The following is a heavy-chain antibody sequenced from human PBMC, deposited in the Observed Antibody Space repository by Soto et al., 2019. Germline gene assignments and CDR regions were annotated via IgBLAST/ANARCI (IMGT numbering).Heavy chain of an antibody. CDR3: AREESGYYNNYYYYYMDV. V-gene: IGHV3-21*01. D-gene: IGHD3-3*01. CDR1: GFTFSSYS. CDR2: ISSSSSYI. Sequence: GGSLRLSCAASGFTFSSYSMNWVRQAPGKGLEWVSSISSSSSYIYYADSVKGRFTISRDNAKNSLYLQMNSLRAEDTAVYYCAREESGYYNNYYYYYMDVWGKGTTVTVSS. J-gene: IGHJ6*03.